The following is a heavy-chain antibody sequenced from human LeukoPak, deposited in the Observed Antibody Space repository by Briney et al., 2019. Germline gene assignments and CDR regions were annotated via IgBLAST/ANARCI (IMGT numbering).Heavy chain of an antibody. CDR1: GYSFTSYW. D-gene: IGHD3-22*01. V-gene: IGHV5-51*01. CDR2: IYPGDSDT. CDR3: ARLGEEWTMIVVDVGWFDP. Sequence: RGESLKTSCKGSGYSFTSYWIGWVRQMPGKGLEWMGIIYPGDSDTRYSPSFQGQVTISADKSISTAYLQWSSLKASDTAMYYCARLGEEWTMIVVDVGWFDPWGQGTLVTVSS. J-gene: IGHJ5*02.